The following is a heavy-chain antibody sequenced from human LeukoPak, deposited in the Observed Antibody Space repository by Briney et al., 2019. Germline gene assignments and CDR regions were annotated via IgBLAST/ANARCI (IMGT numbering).Heavy chain of an antibody. CDR1: GGSFSGYY. CDR2: INHSGST. D-gene: IGHD6-13*01. J-gene: IGHJ4*02. V-gene: IGHV4-34*01. Sequence: SETLSLTCAVYGGSFSGYYWSWIRQPPGKGLEWIGEINHSGSTNYNPSLKSRVTISVDTSKNQFSLKLSSVTAADTAVYYCARRRQGSSWYRGFDYWGQGTLVTVSS. CDR3: ARRRQGSSWYRGFDY.